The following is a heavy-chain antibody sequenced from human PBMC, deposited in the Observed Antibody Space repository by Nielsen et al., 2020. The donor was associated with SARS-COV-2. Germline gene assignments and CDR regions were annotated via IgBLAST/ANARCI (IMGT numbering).Heavy chain of an antibody. Sequence: SETLSLTCTVSGGSISSGSYYWSWIRQRPGKGLEWIGYLYYSGSNYYNPSLRSRVIISADTSKNQFSLKLNSVTAADTAVYYCASSGYLAYDAFNVWGQGTMGTVSS. CDR3: ASSGYLAYDAFNV. CDR1: GGSISSGSYY. CDR2: LYYSGSN. V-gene: IGHV4-31*03. D-gene: IGHD3-22*01. J-gene: IGHJ3*01.